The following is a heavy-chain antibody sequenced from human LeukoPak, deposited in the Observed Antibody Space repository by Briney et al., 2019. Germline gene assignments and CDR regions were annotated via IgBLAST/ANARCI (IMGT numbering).Heavy chain of an antibody. CDR3: AKLALADPHFDY. Sequence: PGGSLRLSCAASGFTFSNYAMNWVRQAPGKGLEWVSAISGSGGSTYYADSVKGRFTISRDNSKNTLYLQMNSLRAEDTAVYYCAKLALADPHFDYWGQGTLVTVSS. J-gene: IGHJ4*02. CDR1: GFTFSNYA. CDR2: ISGSGGST. V-gene: IGHV3-23*01.